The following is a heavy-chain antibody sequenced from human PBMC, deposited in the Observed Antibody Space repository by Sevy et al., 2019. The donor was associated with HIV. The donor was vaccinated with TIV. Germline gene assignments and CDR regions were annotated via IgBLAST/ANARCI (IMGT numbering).Heavy chain of an antibody. CDR3: ARDRTRGNYDFWSGPRGWFDP. CDR2: ISAYNGNT. V-gene: IGHV1-18*01. Sequence: ASVKVSCKASGYTFTSYGISWVRQAPGQGLEWMGWISAYNGNTNYAQKLKGRVTMTTDTSTSTAYMELRSLRSDDTAVYYCARDRTRGNYDFWSGPRGWFDPWGQGTLVTVSS. D-gene: IGHD3-3*01. J-gene: IGHJ5*02. CDR1: GYTFTSYG.